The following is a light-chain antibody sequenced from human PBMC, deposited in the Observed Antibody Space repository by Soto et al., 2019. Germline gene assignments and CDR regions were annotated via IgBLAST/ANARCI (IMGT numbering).Light chain of an antibody. CDR1: ISDIGGYNF. CDR3: ASYTSTTTLV. CDR2: DVN. V-gene: IGLV2-14*01. Sequence: QSVLTQPASVSGSPGQSITISCTGTISDIGGYNFISWYQHHPGKAPKLVIYDVNNRPSGISYRFSGSKSGNTASLTISGLPAEDEADYYCASYTSTTTLVFGGGTKLTVL. J-gene: IGLJ2*01.